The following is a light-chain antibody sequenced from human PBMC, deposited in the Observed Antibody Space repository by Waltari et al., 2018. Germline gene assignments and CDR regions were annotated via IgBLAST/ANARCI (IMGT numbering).Light chain of an antibody. CDR2: DVS. CDR1: SSDAGVYNY. Sequence: QSALTQPASVSGSPGQSITISSTGTSSDAGVYNYVSWYQQHPGKVPKLLIFDVSNRPSGVSNRFSGSKSGNTASLTISGLQAEDESDYYCCSFTSRSTWVFGGGTKLTVL. V-gene: IGLV2-14*01. CDR3: CSFTSRSTWV. J-gene: IGLJ3*02.